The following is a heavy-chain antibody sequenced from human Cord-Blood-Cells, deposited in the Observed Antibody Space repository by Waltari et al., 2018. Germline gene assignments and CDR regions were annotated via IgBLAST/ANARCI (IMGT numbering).Heavy chain of an antibody. CDR3: AKMPIRFLEWSNNWFDP. CDR2: ISGSGGST. Sequence: EVQLLESGGGLVQPGGSLRLSCAASGFTFSSYAMSWVRQAPRKGLEWVSAISGSGGSTYYADSVKGRFTISRDNSKNTLYLQMNSLRAEDTAVYYCAKMPIRFLEWSNNWFDPWGQGTLVTVSS. D-gene: IGHD3-3*01. CDR1: GFTFSSYA. J-gene: IGHJ5*02. V-gene: IGHV3-23*01.